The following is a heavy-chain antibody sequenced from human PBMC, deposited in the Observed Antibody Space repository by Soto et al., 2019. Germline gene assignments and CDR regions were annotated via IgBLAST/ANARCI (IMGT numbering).Heavy chain of an antibody. CDR1: GGTFSSYT. CDR3: ARGITLPTPLDY. V-gene: IGHV1-69*02. D-gene: IGHD1-20*01. CDR2: IIPILGIA. Sequence: SVKVSCKASGGTFSSYTISWVRQAPGQGLEWMGRIIPILGIANYAQKFQGRVTTTADKSTSTAYMELSSQRSEDTAVYYCARGITLPTPLDYWGQGTLVTVSS. J-gene: IGHJ4*02.